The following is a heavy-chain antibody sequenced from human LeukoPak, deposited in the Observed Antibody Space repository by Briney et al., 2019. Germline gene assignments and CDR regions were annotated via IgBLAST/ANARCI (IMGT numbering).Heavy chain of an antibody. J-gene: IGHJ4*02. D-gene: IGHD3-22*01. V-gene: IGHV4-31*03. CDR2: IHPSGML. CDR1: GASFNRDDQY. Sequence: PSQTLSLTCTVSGASFNRDDQYWNWIRQSPGKGLEWIGSIHPSGMLYNNPSLESRVTMSRDTSKNQFSLNLNSVTAADTAVYFCSMALDSRKLGYCGRGILVTVSS. CDR3: SMALDSRKLGY.